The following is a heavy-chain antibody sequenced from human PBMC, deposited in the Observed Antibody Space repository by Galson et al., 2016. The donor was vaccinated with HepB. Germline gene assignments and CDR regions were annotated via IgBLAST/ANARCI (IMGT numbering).Heavy chain of an antibody. J-gene: IGHJ4*02. Sequence: SLRLSCAASGFTFSSYAMSWVRQAPGKGLEWVSAISGSGDTAFYTDSVKGRFTISRDNSENTLYLQMNSLKDDDTAMYYCARVYYANTGYKFFDLWGQGTLVTVSS. CDR3: ARVYYANTGYKFFDL. CDR2: ISGSGDTA. V-gene: IGHV3-23*01. D-gene: IGHD3-22*01. CDR1: GFTFSSYA.